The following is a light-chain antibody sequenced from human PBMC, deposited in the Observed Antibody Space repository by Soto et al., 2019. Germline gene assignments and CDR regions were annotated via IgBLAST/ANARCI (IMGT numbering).Light chain of an antibody. CDR3: SSYTSSSTLV. V-gene: IGLV2-14*01. Sequence: QSALPQPASVSGSPGQSSTISCTGTSSDVGGYNYVSWYQQHPGKAPKLMIYAVNNRPSGVSNRFSGSKSGNTASLTISGLQAEDESDYYCSSYTSSSTLVFGGGTKVTVL. CDR2: AVN. CDR1: SSDVGGYNY. J-gene: IGLJ2*01.